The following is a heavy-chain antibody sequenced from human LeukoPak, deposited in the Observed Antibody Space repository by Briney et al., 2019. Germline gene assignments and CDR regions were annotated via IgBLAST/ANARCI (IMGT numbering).Heavy chain of an antibody. Sequence: PSETLSLICSVSGASLSSGTYYWNWIRQPPGKGLEWIAYQYYSGSPIYNPSLRSRVTISVDTSRDQFSLKVTSVTAADTAIYYCARSSGGMYNYYYMDVWGRGTTVTVSS. J-gene: IGHJ6*03. CDR2: QYYSGSP. CDR1: GASLSSGTYY. D-gene: IGHD1-26*01. CDR3: ARSSGGMYNYYYMDV. V-gene: IGHV4-61*01.